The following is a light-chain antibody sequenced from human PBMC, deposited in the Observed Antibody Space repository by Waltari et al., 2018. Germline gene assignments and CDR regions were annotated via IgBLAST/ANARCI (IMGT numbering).Light chain of an antibody. V-gene: IGKV4-1*01. Sequence: DIVMTQSPDSLAVSLGERATINCKSSQSVLYSSNNKNYLAWYQQKPGQPPKLLIYWASILDSGVPERFSGSGSETDVTLTISSLQAEDVAVYYCQQSYSPHRTFGQGTRVEIK. CDR1: QSVLYSSNNKNY. J-gene: IGKJ1*01. CDR2: WAS. CDR3: QQSYSPHRT.